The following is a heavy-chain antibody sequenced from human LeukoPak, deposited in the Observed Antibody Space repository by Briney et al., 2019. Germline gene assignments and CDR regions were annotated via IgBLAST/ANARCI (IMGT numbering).Heavy chain of an antibody. Sequence: SETLSLTCTVSGGSVSSGSYYWSWNRQPPGKGLEWIGYVHYSGSTDYNPSLKSRVTISLDTSKNQFSLKLTAVTAADAAEYYCAREGAVLTDYQVFYYDSWGQGTLVTVSS. CDR3: AREGAVLTDYQVFYYDS. D-gene: IGHD3-9*01. CDR2: VHYSGST. CDR1: GGSVSSGSYY. V-gene: IGHV4-61*01. J-gene: IGHJ4*02.